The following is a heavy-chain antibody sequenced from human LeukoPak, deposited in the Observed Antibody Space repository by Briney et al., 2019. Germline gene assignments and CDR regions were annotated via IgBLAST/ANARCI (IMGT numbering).Heavy chain of an antibody. CDR2: ISWNSGSI. CDR1: GFTFDDYA. J-gene: IGHJ3*02. V-gene: IGHV3-9*03. CDR3: AKVSSSWSRDVAFDI. D-gene: IGHD6-6*01. Sequence: GRSLRLSCAASGFTFDDYAMHWVRQAPGKGLEWVSGISWNSGSIGYADSVKGRFTISRDNAKNSLYLQMNSLRAEDMALYYCAKVSSSWSRDVAFDIWGQGTMVTVSS.